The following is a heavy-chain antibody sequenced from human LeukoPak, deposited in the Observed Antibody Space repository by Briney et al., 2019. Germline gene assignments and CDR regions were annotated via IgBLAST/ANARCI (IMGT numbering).Heavy chain of an antibody. J-gene: IGHJ4*02. CDR1: GFSFSSSG. V-gene: IGHV3-48*04. CDR3: ARDGSRDSFDY. CDR2: ISSSGSTI. Sequence: GGSLRLSCAASGFSFSSSGMHWVRQAPGKGLEWVSYISSSGSTIYYADSVKGRFTISRDNAKNSLYLQMNSLRAEDTAVYYCARDGSRDSFDYWGQGTLVTVSS. D-gene: IGHD3-10*01.